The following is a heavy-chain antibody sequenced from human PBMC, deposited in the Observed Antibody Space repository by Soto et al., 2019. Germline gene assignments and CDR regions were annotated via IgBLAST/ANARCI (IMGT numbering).Heavy chain of an antibody. CDR3: ARARVGASSFDY. CDR1: GGSISGSNYN. J-gene: IGHJ4*02. Sequence: SETLSLTCTVSGGSISGSNYNWGWIRQPPGKGLEWIASIYYSGSTNYNPSLKSRVTISVDTSKNQFSLKLSSVTAADTAVYYCARARVGASSFDYWGQGTLVTVSS. CDR2: IYYSGST. D-gene: IGHD1-26*01. V-gene: IGHV4-39*07.